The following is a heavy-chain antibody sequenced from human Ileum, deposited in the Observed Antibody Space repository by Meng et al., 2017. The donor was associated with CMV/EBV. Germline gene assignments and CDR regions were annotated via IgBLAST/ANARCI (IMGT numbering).Heavy chain of an antibody. CDR3: ARDYHYDSRGYFDS. Sequence: QVQWVESGGGVVQPGRSLTLSCAASGFSFNSFAMQWVRQAPGKGLEWVAVISYDGSRTNYVDSVKGRFTISRDNSKNTLFLHMNSLRTEDTAVYYCARDYHYDSRGYFDSWGQGSLVTVSS. J-gene: IGHJ4*02. CDR1: GFSFNSFA. V-gene: IGHV3-30-3*01. D-gene: IGHD3-22*01. CDR2: ISYDGSRT.